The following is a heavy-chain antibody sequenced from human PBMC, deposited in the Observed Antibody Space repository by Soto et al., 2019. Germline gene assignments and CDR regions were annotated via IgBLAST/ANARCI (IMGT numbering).Heavy chain of an antibody. V-gene: IGHV3-30*18. J-gene: IGHJ4*02. CDR1: GFTFSSYG. CDR2: ISYDGSNK. CDR3: AKPDSGYAAYYFDY. Sequence: QVQLVESGGGVVQPGRSLRLSCAASGFTFSSYGMHWVRQAPGKGLEWVAVISYDGSNKYYADSVKGRFTISRDNSKHTLDLQRNSLRGEDTAVYYCAKPDSGYAAYYFDYWGQGTLVTVSS. D-gene: IGHD5-12*01.